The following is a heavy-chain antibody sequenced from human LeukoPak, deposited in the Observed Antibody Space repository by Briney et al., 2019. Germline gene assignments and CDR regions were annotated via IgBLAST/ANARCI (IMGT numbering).Heavy chain of an antibody. CDR2: IAISDGKT. D-gene: IGHD2-2*01. Sequence: GGSLRLSRAASGFTLSSTAMSWARQAPGKGLEWVSTIAISDGKTYYADSVKGRSSISRDTSKNTLYLQMNSLRAEDTAVYYCAKLGTSDDYWGQGTLVTVSS. CDR3: AKLGTSDDY. J-gene: IGHJ4*02. CDR1: GFTLSSTA. V-gene: IGHV3-23*01.